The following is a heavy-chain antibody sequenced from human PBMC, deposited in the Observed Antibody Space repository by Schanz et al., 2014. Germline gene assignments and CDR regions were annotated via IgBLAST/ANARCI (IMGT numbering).Heavy chain of an antibody. CDR1: GGPFSGSF. CDR3: ARHLVNAYGMDV. V-gene: IGHV4-34*01. D-gene: IGHD3-3*02. CDR2: IHHSGSI. J-gene: IGHJ6*02. Sequence: QVQLQQWGAGLLKPSETLSLTCAVYGGPFSGSFWSWIRQSPGKGLQWIGEIHHSGSIIYNPSLRSGVTISMDTSKNQFFLKVTSGTAADTAVYYCARHLVNAYGMDVWGQGTAVTVSS.